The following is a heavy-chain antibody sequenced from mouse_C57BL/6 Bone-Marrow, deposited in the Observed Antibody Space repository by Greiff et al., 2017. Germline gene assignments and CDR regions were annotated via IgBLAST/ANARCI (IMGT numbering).Heavy chain of an antibody. J-gene: IGHJ4*01. Sequence: QVQLQQPGAELVMPGASVKLSCKASGYTFTSYWMHWVKQRPGQGLEWIGEIDPSDSYTNYNQKFKGKSTLTVDKSSSTAYMQLSSLTSEDSAVYYCARRGGVITTVVARGYYAMDYWGQGTSVTVSS. V-gene: IGHV1-69*01. CDR3: ARRGGVITTVVARGYYAMDY. CDR1: GYTFTSYW. CDR2: IDPSDSYT. D-gene: IGHD1-1*01.